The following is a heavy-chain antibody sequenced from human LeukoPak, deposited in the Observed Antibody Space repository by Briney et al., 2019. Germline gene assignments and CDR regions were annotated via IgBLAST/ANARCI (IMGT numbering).Heavy chain of an antibody. D-gene: IGHD1-26*01. CDR2: ITASGTAM. V-gene: IGHV3-48*02. Sequence: GGSLRLSCAASGFTFSSYSMNWVRQAPGKGLEWVSHITASGTAMFYADSVKGRFTISRDNAENSLYLQMNSLRDEDTAVYYCASSGSYRFDYWGQGTLVTVSS. CDR3: ASSGSYRFDY. CDR1: GFTFSSYS. J-gene: IGHJ4*02.